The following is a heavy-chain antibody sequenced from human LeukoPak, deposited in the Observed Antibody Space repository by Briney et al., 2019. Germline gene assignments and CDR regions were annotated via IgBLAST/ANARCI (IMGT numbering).Heavy chain of an antibody. Sequence: PSETLSLTCTVSGGSISSSSYYWGWIRQPPGKGLEWIGSIFYSGSTYYNPSLKSRGTISVDTSENQFSLKLSSVTAADTAVFYCARHPRQYPNWFDPWGQGTLVTVSS. J-gene: IGHJ5*02. CDR1: GGSISSSSYY. D-gene: IGHD2-2*01. CDR2: IFYSGST. CDR3: ARHPRQYPNWFDP. V-gene: IGHV4-39*01.